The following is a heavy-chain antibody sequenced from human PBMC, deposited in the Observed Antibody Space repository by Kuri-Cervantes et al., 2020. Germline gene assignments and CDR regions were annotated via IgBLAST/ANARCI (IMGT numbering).Heavy chain of an antibody. D-gene: IGHD2-2*01. CDR1: GGSISSYY. V-gene: IGHV4-59*12. J-gene: IGHJ6*03. CDR2: IYYSGST. CDR3: AREGGNPIVVVPAATHYYYYMDV. Sequence: SETLSLTCTVSGGSISSYYWSWIRQPPGKGLEWIGYIYYSGSTNYNPSLKSLVTISVDTSKNQFSLKLSSVTAADTAVYYCAREGGNPIVVVPAATHYYYYMDVWGKGTTVTVSS.